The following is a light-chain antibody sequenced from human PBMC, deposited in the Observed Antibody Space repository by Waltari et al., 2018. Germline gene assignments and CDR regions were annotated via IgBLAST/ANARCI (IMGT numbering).Light chain of an antibody. CDR2: ETS. J-gene: IGKJ2*01. CDR3: QQYGSSPRYT. Sequence: EIVLTQSPGTLSLPPGERATLSCRASQTVISSYLAWYQQKPGQAPRLLIYETSSRATGIPDRFSGSRSGTDFTLTISRLEPEDSAVYYCQQYGSSPRYTFGQGTKLEIK. V-gene: IGKV3-20*01. CDR1: QTVISSY.